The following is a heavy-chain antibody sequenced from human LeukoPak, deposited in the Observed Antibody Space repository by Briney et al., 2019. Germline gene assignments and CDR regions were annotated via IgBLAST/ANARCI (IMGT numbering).Heavy chain of an antibody. D-gene: IGHD1-26*01. J-gene: IGHJ6*02. V-gene: IGHV4-59*01. Sequence: SQTLSLTCTVSGGSISSYYWSWIRQPPGKGLEWIGYIYYSGSTNYNPSLKSRVTISVDTSKNQFSLKLSSVTAADTAVYYCARAVGGATRSYYYGMDVWGQGTTVTVSS. CDR3: ARAVGGATRSYYYGMDV. CDR2: IYYSGST. CDR1: GGSISSYY.